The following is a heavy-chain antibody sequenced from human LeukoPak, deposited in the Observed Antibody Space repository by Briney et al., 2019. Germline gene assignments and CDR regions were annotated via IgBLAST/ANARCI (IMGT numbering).Heavy chain of an antibody. CDR1: GGSINSYY. CDR2: VYYSGNS. D-gene: IGHD3-16*02. V-gene: IGHV4-59*01. CDR3: ARSQSQSGSYRYYFAY. J-gene: IGHJ4*02. Sequence: SETLSLTCTVSGGSINSYYWTWIRQPPGKGLEWIGYVYYSGNSNYNPILKSRVTMSLDPSNNQFSLKLSSVTAADTAVYYCARSQSQSGSYRYYFAYWGQGTLVAVSS.